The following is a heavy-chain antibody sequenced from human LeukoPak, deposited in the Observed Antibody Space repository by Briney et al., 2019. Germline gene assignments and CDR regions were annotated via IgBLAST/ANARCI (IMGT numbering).Heavy chain of an antibody. J-gene: IGHJ2*01. CDR2: INTDGSST. Sequence: GGSLRLSCAASGLTFSTYWMHWVRQAPGKGLVWVSRINTDGSSTSYADSVKGRFTISRDNAKNSLYLQMNSLRAEDTAVYYCARDTSHLGDSSGYLSRGPGRSGYFDLWGRGTLVTVSS. CDR1: GLTFSTYW. CDR3: ARDTSHLGDSSGYLSRGPGRSGYFDL. D-gene: IGHD3-22*01. V-gene: IGHV3-74*01.